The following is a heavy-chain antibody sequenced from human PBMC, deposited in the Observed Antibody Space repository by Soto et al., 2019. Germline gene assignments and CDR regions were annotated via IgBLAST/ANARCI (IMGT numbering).Heavy chain of an antibody. D-gene: IGHD1-26*01. Sequence: DVQLVESGGGLVQPGRSLRLSCAASGFTFDDYAMHWVRQAPGKGLEWVSGISWNSGSIGYADSVKGRFTISRDNAKNSLSLQMNSLRAEDTALYYCAKDFSPSVALIAYWGQGTLVTVSS. CDR3: AKDFSPSVALIAY. J-gene: IGHJ4*02. CDR1: GFTFDDYA. CDR2: ISWNSGSI. V-gene: IGHV3-9*01.